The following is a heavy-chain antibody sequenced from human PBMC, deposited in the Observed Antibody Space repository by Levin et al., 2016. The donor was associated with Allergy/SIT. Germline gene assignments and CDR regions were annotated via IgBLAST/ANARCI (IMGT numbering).Heavy chain of an antibody. CDR1: GYTFTSYA. Sequence: ASVKVSCKASGYTFTSYAIHWVRQAPGQGLEWMGWINGGNGNTKYSQKFQGRVTMTRDTSTSTVYMELSSLRSEDTAVYYCARYRCSTTSCTGGAQLPQGGAFDIWGQGTMVIVSS. CDR3: ARYRCSTTSCTGGAQLPQGGAFDI. CDR2: INGGNGNT. V-gene: IGHV1-3*01. J-gene: IGHJ3*02. D-gene: IGHD2-2*01.